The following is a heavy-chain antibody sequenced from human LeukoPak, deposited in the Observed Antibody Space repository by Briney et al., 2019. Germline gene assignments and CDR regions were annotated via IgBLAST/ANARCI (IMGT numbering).Heavy chain of an antibody. CDR1: GGSISSYY. CDR3: ARDMRVVVGTFDY. D-gene: IGHD3-22*01. Sequence: PSQTLSLTCTVSGGSISSYYWSWIRQPAGKGLEWIGRIYSSGSTNYNPSLRSRVTMSVDTSKNQFSLKLNSVTAADTAVYYCARDMRVVVGTFDYWGQGTLVTVSS. J-gene: IGHJ4*02. V-gene: IGHV4-4*07. CDR2: IYSSGST.